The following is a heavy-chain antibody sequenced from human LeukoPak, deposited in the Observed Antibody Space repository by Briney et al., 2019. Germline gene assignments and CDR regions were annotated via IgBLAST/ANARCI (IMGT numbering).Heavy chain of an antibody. CDR2: ISSSGSTI. D-gene: IGHD6-13*01. Sequence: GGSLRLSCAASGFTFSSYEMNWVRQAPGKGLEWVSYISSSGSTIYYADSVKGRFTIPRDNAKNSLYLQMNSLRAEDTAVYYCARRDSSWDYWGQGTLVTVS. J-gene: IGHJ4*02. CDR3: ARRDSSWDY. V-gene: IGHV3-48*03. CDR1: GFTFSSYE.